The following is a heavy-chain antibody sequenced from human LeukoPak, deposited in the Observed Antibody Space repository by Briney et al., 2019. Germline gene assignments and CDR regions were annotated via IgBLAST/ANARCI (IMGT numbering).Heavy chain of an antibody. J-gene: IGHJ4*02. D-gene: IGHD4-11*01. CDR3: ALVVDSNYVVTDY. CDR2: INHSGST. CDR1: GGSFSGYY. Sequence: SETLSLTCAVYGGSFSGYYWSWIRQPPGKGLEWIGEINHSGSTNYNPSLKSRVTISVDTSKNQFSLKLSSVIAADTAVYYCALVVDSNYVVTDYWGQGTLVTVSS. V-gene: IGHV4-34*01.